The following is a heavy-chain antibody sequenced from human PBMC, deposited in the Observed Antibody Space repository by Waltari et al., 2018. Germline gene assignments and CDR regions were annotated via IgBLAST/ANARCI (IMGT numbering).Heavy chain of an antibody. Sequence: QLQLQESGPGLVKPSETLSLTCTVPGGSLSITTYYWVWIRPPPGNGLELIGNIYYSGSPYYHPSLKSRVTVSVDTSKNQFSLKLSSVTAADTAVYYCARIITSTKGYYFDYWGQGTLVTVSS. CDR3: ARIITSTKGYYFDY. CDR2: IYYSGSP. D-gene: IGHD3-10*01. CDR1: GGSLSITTYY. J-gene: IGHJ4*02. V-gene: IGHV4-39*01.